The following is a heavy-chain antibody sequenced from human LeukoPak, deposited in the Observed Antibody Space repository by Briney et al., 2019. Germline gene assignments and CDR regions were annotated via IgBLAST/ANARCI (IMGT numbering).Heavy chain of an antibody. Sequence: GGSLRLSCAASGFTVSSNYMTWVRQAPGKGLEWVSVIYSDGSTSYADSVKGRFTISRDNPKNMLYLQMNSLRAEDTAVYYCARGPTRGSLDCWGQGTLVTVSS. CDR3: ARGPTRGSLDC. J-gene: IGHJ4*02. CDR2: IYSDGST. D-gene: IGHD2-15*01. V-gene: IGHV3-66*01. CDR1: GFTVSSNY.